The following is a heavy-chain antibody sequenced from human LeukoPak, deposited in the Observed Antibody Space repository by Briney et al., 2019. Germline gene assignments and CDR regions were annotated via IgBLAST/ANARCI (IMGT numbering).Heavy chain of an antibody. CDR1: GFTFSDYR. CDR2: ISNDLSTI. CDR3: ARARGGRPYSETGGYPVFDH. D-gene: IGHD2-8*02. J-gene: IGHJ4*02. V-gene: IGHV3-48*04. Sequence: GGSLRLSCAASGFTFSDYRMNWVRQAPGKGLEWISYISNDLSTIHYAASVKGRFTISRDNARNSLYLQMDSLRAEDTAVYFCARARGGRPYSETGGYPVFDHWGQGTLVPVSS.